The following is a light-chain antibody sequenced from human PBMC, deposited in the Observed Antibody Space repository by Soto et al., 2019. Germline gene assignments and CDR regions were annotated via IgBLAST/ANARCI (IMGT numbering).Light chain of an antibody. CDR2: DVS. CDR1: SSDVGGYNY. Sequence: QSVLTQPASVSGSPGQSITISCTGTSSDVGGYNYVSWYQQHPGKAPKLMICDVSNRPSGVSNRFSGSKSGNTASLTISGLQAEYEADYYCTSYTCSSTRYVFGTGTKVTVL. CDR3: TSYTCSSTRYV. J-gene: IGLJ1*01. V-gene: IGLV2-14*01.